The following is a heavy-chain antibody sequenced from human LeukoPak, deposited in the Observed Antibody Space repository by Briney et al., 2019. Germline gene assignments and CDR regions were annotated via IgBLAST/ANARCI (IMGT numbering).Heavy chain of an antibody. V-gene: IGHV4-34*01. CDR2: INHSGST. CDR3: ARGSALRYFDWLSPGKNWFDP. Sequence: SETLSLTCAVYGGSFSGYYWSWIRQPPGKGLEWIGEINHSGSTNYNPSHKSRVTISVDTSKNQFSLKLSSVTAADTAVYYCARGSALRYFDWLSPGKNWFDPWGQGTLVTVSS. CDR1: GGSFSGYY. D-gene: IGHD3-9*01. J-gene: IGHJ5*02.